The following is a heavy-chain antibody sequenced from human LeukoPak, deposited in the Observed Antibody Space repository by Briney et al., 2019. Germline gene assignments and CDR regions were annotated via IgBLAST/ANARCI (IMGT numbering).Heavy chain of an antibody. CDR1: GLTFSDAW. CDR3: ARILRHIAAAVRSAWFDP. D-gene: IGHD6-13*01. J-gene: IGHJ5*02. V-gene: IGHV3-11*01. CDR2: ISSSASTI. Sequence: PGESLRLSCVLSGLTFSDAWKSWIRQAPGKGLEWVSYISSSASTIYYADSVKGRFTISRDNAKNSLYLQMNSLRAEDTAVYYCARILRHIAAAVRSAWFDPWGQGTLVTVSS.